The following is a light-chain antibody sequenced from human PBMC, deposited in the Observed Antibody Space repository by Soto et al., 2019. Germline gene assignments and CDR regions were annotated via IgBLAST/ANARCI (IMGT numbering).Light chain of an antibody. CDR2: SNN. Sequence: QSVLTQPPSASGTPGQRVTISCSGSSSNIGSNYVYWYQQLPGTAPKLLIYSNNQRPSGVPDRFSSSKSGTSASLAISGLRSEDEADYYCAAWDDSLRSVVFGGGTKLTVL. CDR3: AAWDDSLRSVV. V-gene: IGLV1-47*02. J-gene: IGLJ2*01. CDR1: SSNIGSNY.